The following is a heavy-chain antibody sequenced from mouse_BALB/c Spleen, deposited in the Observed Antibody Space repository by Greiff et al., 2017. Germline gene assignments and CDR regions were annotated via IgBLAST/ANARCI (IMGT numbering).Heavy chain of an antibody. V-gene: IGHV1-18*01. CDR3: ARERYDYDGDYYAMDY. D-gene: IGHD2-4*01. CDR2: INPYNGGT. Sequence: EVKLQESGPELVKPGASMKISCKASGYSFTGYTMNWVKQSHGKNLEWIGLINPYNGGTSYNQKFKGKATLTVDKSSSTAYMELLSLTSEDSAVYYCARERYDYDGDYYAMDYWGQGTSVTVSS. CDR1: GYSFTGYT. J-gene: IGHJ4*01.